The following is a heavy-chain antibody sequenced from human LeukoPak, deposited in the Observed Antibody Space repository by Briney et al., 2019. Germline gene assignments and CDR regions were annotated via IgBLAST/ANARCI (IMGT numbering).Heavy chain of an antibody. J-gene: IGHJ6*02. V-gene: IGHV1-8*01. CDR3: ARRYGFWSGYQYFYYGMDV. CDR1: GYTFTSYD. CDR2: MNPNSGNT. Sequence: ASVKVSCKASGYTFTSYDINWVRQATGQGLEWMGWMNPNSGNTGYAQKLQGRVTMTRNTSISTAYMELSSLRSEDTAVYYCARRYGFWSGYQYFYYGMDVWGQGTTVTVSS. D-gene: IGHD3-3*01.